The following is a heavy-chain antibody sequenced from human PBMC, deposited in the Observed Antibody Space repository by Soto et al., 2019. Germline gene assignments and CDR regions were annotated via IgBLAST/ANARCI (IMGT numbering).Heavy chain of an antibody. V-gene: IGHV3-23*01. CDR2: ISGRDSST. Sequence: EVQLLESGGGLVQPGGSLRLSCAASGFTVRSYAMSWVRQAPGKGLEWVSAISGRDSSTYYADSVKGRFTISRDYSKNPLHRHMNSLSAEDTAVYYCAKLVHDSGDGIDFWGQGTLVTVSP. D-gene: IGHD4-17*01. CDR1: GFTVRSYA. J-gene: IGHJ4*02. CDR3: AKLVHDSGDGIDF.